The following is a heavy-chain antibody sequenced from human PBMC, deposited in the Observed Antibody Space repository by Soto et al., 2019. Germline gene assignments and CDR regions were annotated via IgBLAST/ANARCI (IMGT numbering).Heavy chain of an antibody. CDR3: ARDKITGLFDY. CDR1: GGSFSGYY. D-gene: IGHD2-8*02. J-gene: IGHJ4*02. V-gene: IGHV4-34*01. CDR2: INQSGST. Sequence: QVQLQQWGAGLLKPSETLSLTCAVYGGSFSGYYWTWIRQPPGTGLEWIGEINQSGSTNYNLSLQSRVTISVDTSKNQFSLKLTSVTAADTAVYYCARDKITGLFDYWGQGTLVTVSS.